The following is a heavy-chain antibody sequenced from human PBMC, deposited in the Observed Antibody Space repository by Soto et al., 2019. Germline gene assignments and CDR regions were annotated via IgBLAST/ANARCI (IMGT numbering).Heavy chain of an antibody. Sequence: PETLSLTCTFSGGSISSSRYYWGWIRQPPGKGLEWIGSIYYSGSTYYNPSLKSRVTISVDTSKNSLYLQMNSLRAEDTAVYYRARDPSSQLLYFDYWGQGTLVTVSS. V-gene: IGHV4-39*02. CDR3: ARDPSSQLLYFDY. CDR1: GGSISSSRYY. CDR2: IYYSGST. J-gene: IGHJ4*02. D-gene: IGHD2-2*01.